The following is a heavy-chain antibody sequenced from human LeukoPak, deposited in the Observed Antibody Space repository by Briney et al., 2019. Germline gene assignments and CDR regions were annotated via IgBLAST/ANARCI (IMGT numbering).Heavy chain of an antibody. J-gene: IGHJ4*02. V-gene: IGHV4-59*12. CDR2: IYYSGST. D-gene: IGHD6-13*01. CDR1: GGSISSYY. CDR3: ARGSSSWDYFDS. Sequence: SETLSLTCTVSGGSISSYYWSWIRQPPGKGLEWIGYIYYSGSTNYNPSLKSRVTISVDTSKNQFSLKLSSVTPEDTAVYYCARGSSSWDYFDSWGQGTLVTVSS.